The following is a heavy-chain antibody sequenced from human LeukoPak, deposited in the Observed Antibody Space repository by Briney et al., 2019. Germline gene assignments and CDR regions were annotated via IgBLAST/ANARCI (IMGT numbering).Heavy chain of an antibody. J-gene: IGHJ5*02. Sequence: TWGALRLSCAAPGFKFYYYGMSLGRQAPGKGRGWVCDINWNGAWTGYADSVKGRFTISRDNAKNSLYLNSLRAEDTALYYCAGYYYDSSRGFDLWGQGTLVTVSA. V-gene: IGHV3-20*04. CDR1: GFKFYYYG. CDR2: INWNGAWT. D-gene: IGHD3-22*01. CDR3: AGYYYDSSRGFDL.